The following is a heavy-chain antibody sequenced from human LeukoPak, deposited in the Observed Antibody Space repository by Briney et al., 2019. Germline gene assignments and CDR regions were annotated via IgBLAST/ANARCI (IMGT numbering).Heavy chain of an antibody. J-gene: IGHJ5*02. CDR2: IYPGDYTT. CDR1: RYSLSTYW. V-gene: IGHV5-51*01. Sequence: GESLKISCKGFRYSLSTYWIGWVRQMPGRGLEWMGIIYPGDYTTQYTSSFQGQVTISVDKSTGTAYLQGSSLKASDTAMYYCASRDYGSTWSDPWGQGTLVTVSS. CDR3: ASRDYGSTWSDP. D-gene: IGHD4/OR15-4a*01.